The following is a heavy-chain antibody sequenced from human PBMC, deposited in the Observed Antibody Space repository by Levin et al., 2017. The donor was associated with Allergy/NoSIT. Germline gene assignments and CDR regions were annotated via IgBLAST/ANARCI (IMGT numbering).Heavy chain of an antibody. J-gene: IGHJ4*02. CDR2: ISSSSSTI. V-gene: IGHV3-48*01. CDR1: GFTFSSYS. CDR3: ATGQPYYYGSGGADY. D-gene: IGHD3-10*01. Sequence: GESLKISCAASGFTFSSYSMNWVRQAPGKGLEWVSYISSSSSTIYYADSVKGRFTISRDNAKNSLYLQMNSLRAEDTAVYYCATGQPYYYGSGGADYWGQGTLVTVSS.